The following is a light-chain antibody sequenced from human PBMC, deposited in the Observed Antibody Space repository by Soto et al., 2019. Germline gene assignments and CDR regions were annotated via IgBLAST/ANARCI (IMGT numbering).Light chain of an antibody. Sequence: QAVVTQAPSASGTPGQRVTISCSGSNSNIGGNSVSWYHHLPGTAPKLLIFNSQRPSGVPDRFSGSKSGTSASLAISGLQSEDEADYYCASWDDSLNGHWVFGGGTKVTVL. CDR3: ASWDDSLNGHWV. V-gene: IGLV1-44*01. J-gene: IGLJ3*02. CDR2: NS. CDR1: NSNIGGNS.